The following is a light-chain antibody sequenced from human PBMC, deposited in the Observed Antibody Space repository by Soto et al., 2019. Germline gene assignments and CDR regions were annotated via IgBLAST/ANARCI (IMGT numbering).Light chain of an antibody. Sequence: HSALTQPASVSGSPGQSITISCTGTSSDVGGYNYLSWYQQHPGKAPKLMIYDVSNRPSGVSNRFSGSKSGNTASLTISGLQAEDEADYYCSSYTSSSPDVVFGGGTKLTVL. CDR2: DVS. V-gene: IGLV2-14*01. J-gene: IGLJ2*01. CDR3: SSYTSSSPDVV. CDR1: SSDVGGYNY.